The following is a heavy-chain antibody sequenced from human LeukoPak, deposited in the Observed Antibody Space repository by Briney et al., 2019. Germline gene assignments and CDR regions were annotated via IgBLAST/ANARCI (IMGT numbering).Heavy chain of an antibody. CDR3: ARDKGHFDVDY. CDR2: IYHSGST. Sequence: SETLSLTCAVSGGSISSSNWWSWVRQPPGKGLEWIGEIYHSGSTNHNPSLKSRVTISVDTSKNQFSLKLSSVTAADTAVYYCARDKGHFDVDYWGQGTLVTVSS. J-gene: IGHJ4*02. CDR1: GGSISSSNW. V-gene: IGHV4-4*02. D-gene: IGHD3-9*01.